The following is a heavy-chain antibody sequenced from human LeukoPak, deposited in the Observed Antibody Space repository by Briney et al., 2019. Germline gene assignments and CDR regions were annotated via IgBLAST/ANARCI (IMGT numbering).Heavy chain of an antibody. V-gene: IGHV4-59*01. CDR2: IYYSGST. CDR3: AGDYGEGCFDP. J-gene: IGHJ5*02. D-gene: IGHD4-17*01. CDR1: GGSISSYY. Sequence: SETLSLTCTVSGGSISSYYWSWIRQPPGKGLEWIGYIYYSGSTNYNPSLKSRVTISVDTSKNQFSLKLSSVTAADTAVYYCAGDYGEGCFDPWGQGTLVTVSS.